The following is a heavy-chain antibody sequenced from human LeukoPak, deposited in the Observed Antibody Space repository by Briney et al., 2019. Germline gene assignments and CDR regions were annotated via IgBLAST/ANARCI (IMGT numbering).Heavy chain of an antibody. CDR3: ARGLFYGSGTYRYNWFDP. D-gene: IGHD3-10*01. CDR2: INHSGST. V-gene: IGHV4-34*01. CDR1: GGSFSGYY. Sequence: SETLSLTCGVYGGSFSGYYWSWIRQPPGKGLEWSGEINHSGSTNYNPSPKSRVTISVDTSKNQFSLKLSSVTAADTAVYYCARGLFYGSGTYRYNWFDPWGQGTLVTVSS. J-gene: IGHJ5*02.